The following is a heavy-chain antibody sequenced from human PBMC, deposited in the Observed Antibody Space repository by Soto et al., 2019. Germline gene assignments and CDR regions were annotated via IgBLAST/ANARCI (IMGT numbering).Heavy chain of an antibody. V-gene: IGHV3-7*04. CDR1: GFTISNHW. CDR3: ARHAHPPGYALDV. J-gene: IGHJ6*02. D-gene: IGHD1-1*01. CDR2: ISEDASEK. Sequence: EVYLVESGGGLGQPGGSLRLSCAASGFTISNHWMTWVRQAPGKGLEWVTMISEDASEKYYVDSVKGRFTISRDNAKNSLYLQMSSLRAEDTAVYYGARHAHPPGYALDVWGQGTTVTVSS.